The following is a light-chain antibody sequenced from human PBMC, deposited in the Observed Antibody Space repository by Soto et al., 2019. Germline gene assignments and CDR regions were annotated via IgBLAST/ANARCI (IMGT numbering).Light chain of an antibody. V-gene: IGLV2-14*01. CDR2: EVN. CDR1: SSDVGAYNF. Sequence: QSALTQPASVSGSPGQSITISCTGTSSDVGAYNFVSWYQHHPGRAPKLIIYEVNNRPSGVSNRFSGSKSVNTASLTISGLQAEDEADYYCSSHSSSSAYYVFGTGTKLTVL. J-gene: IGLJ1*01. CDR3: SSHSSSSAYYV.